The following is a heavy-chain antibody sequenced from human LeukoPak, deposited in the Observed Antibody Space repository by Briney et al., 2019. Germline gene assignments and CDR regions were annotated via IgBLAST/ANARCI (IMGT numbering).Heavy chain of an antibody. V-gene: IGHV3-33*06. CDR2: IWYDGSNK. CDR3: AKDPYYGSGSYYLGY. J-gene: IGHJ4*02. D-gene: IGHD3-10*01. CDR1: GFTFSDYY. Sequence: PGGSLRLSCAASGFTFSDYYMSWVRQAPGKGLEWVAVIWYDGSNKYYADSVKGRFTISRDNSKNTLYLQMNSLRAGDTAVYYCAKDPYYGSGSYYLGYWGQGTLVTVSS.